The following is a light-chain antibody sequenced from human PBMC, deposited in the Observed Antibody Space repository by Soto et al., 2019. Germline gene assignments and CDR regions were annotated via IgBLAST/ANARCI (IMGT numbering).Light chain of an antibody. CDR3: QQYKNWLALT. Sequence: EIVLTQSPATLSLSPGERATLSCRASQSVSSYLAWYQQKPGQAPRLLIYDASNRATGIPARFSGSGSGTEFTLTISSLQSEDSAVYYCQQYKNWLALTFGGGTKV. CDR2: DAS. V-gene: IGKV3-11*01. J-gene: IGKJ4*01. CDR1: QSVSSY.